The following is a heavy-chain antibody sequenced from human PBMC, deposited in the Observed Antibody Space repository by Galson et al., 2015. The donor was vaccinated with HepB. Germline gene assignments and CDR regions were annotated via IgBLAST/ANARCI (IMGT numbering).Heavy chain of an antibody. D-gene: IGHD3-9*01. CDR1: GYTFTSYG. Sequence: SVKVSCKASGYTFTSYGISWVRQAPGQGLEWMGWISAYNGNTNYAQKLQGRVTMTTDTSTSTAYMELRSLRSDDTAVYYCARDYDILTGLDWFDPRGQGTLVTVSS. CDR2: ISAYNGNT. CDR3: ARDYDILTGLDWFDP. V-gene: IGHV1-18*01. J-gene: IGHJ5*02.